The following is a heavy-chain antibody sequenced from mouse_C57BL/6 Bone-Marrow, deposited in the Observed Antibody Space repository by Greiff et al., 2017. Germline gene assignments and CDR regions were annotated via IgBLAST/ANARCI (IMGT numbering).Heavy chain of an antibody. V-gene: IGHV1-74*01. Sequence: QVQLQQPGAELVKPGASVKVSCKASGYTFTSYWMHWVKQRPGQGLEWIGRIHPSDSDTNYNQKFKGKATLTVDKSSSTAYMQLSSLTSEDSAVYYCAIPYNYGSLPGFAYWGQGTLVTVSA. CDR3: AIPYNYGSLPGFAY. CDR1: GYTFTSYW. CDR2: IHPSDSDT. J-gene: IGHJ3*01. D-gene: IGHD1-1*01.